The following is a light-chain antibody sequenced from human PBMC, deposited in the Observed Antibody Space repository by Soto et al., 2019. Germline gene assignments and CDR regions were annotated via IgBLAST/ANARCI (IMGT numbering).Light chain of an antibody. CDR2: RAS. V-gene: IGKV1-12*01. Sequence: DIPMTQSPSSVSASVGDRVTITCRASQGITSWLALYQQKPGKAPKLLIYRASNLQSGVPSRFSGSGSGTDFTLTISGLQPADFATYYCQQTTTFPLTFGGATKVEIK. CDR3: QQTTTFPLT. J-gene: IGKJ4*01. CDR1: QGITSW.